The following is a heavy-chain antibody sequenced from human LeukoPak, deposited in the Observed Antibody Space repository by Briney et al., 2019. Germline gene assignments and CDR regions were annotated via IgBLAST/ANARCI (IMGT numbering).Heavy chain of an antibody. CDR3: ARHRGSGISYDNYIYYGMDV. Sequence: PGGSLRLSCAASGFTVSDNHMSWVRQPPGKGLEWVSFIYTGTNTYYADSVKGRFTISRDNSKNTVDLQMDSLRVEDTAVYFCARHRGSGISYDNYIYYGMDVWGQGTTVTVSS. CDR1: GFTVSDNH. J-gene: IGHJ6*02. V-gene: IGHV3-53*01. CDR2: IYTGTNT. D-gene: IGHD3-10*01.